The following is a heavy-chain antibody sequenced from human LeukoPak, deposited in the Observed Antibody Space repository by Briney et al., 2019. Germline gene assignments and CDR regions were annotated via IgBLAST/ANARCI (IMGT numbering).Heavy chain of an antibody. J-gene: IGHJ4*02. CDR1: EFTFSSYA. CDR3: AKGGYGYSPFDY. D-gene: IGHD5-18*01. Sequence: GGSLRLSCAASEFTFSSYAMSWVRQAPGKGLEWVSAISDSGAHTYYTDSVKGRYTISRDNSKNTLHLQMNSLRAEDTAVYYCAKGGYGYSPFDYWGQGSLVTVSS. V-gene: IGHV3-23*01. CDR2: ISDSGAHT.